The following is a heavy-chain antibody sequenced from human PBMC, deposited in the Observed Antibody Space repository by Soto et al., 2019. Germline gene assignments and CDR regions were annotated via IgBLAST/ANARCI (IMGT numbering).Heavy chain of an antibody. CDR2: ISYRGNT. J-gene: IGHJ6*02. CDR1: GDSISTGDCY. Sequence: SETLSLTCTVSGDSISTGDCYWSWIRQPPGEGLEWIGYISYRGNTNYNPSLKSRLTISADTSKNEFSLKMSSVTAADTAVYYCVRETMWPFSRYYFYGMDDWGQGTTVTVSS. CDR3: VRETMWPFSRYYFYGMDD. V-gene: IGHV4-30-4*01. D-gene: IGHD1-1*01.